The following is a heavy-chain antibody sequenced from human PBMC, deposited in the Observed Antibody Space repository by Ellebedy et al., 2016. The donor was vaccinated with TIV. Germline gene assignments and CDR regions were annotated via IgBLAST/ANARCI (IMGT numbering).Heavy chain of an antibody. J-gene: IGHJ4*02. Sequence: SETLSLTCTVSGGSITSYYWSWIRQPPGKGLEWIGNVYYSGSTYYNPSLKSRLTISIDTSKNQFSLKLTSVTAADTAVYYCARGGRRWFSDYWGQGTLVTVSS. CDR2: VYYSGST. CDR3: ARGGRRWFSDY. V-gene: IGHV4-59*12. D-gene: IGHD4-23*01. CDR1: GGSITSYY.